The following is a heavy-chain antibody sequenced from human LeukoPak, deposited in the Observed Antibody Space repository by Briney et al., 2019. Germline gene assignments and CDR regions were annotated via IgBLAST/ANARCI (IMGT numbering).Heavy chain of an antibody. V-gene: IGHV3-30-3*01. J-gene: IGHJ5*02. CDR3: ARVRYYDSNWFDP. D-gene: IGHD3-3*01. CDR2: ISYDGSNK. Sequence: PGGSLRLSCAASGFTFSSYAMHWVRQAPGKGLEWVAVISYDGSNKYYADSVKGRFTISRDNSKNTLYLQMNSLRAEDTAVYYCARVRYYDSNWFDPWGQGTLVTVSS. CDR1: GFTFSSYA.